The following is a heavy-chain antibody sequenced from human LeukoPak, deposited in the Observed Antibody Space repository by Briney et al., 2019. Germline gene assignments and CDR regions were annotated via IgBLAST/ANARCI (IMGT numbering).Heavy chain of an antibody. CDR2: INPNSGGT. CDR1: GYTFTGYY. V-gene: IGHV1-2*02. CDR3: ARDYGDYTPTDAFDI. J-gene: IGHJ3*02. Sequence: ASVKVSCKASGYTFTGYYMHWERQAPGQGLEWMGWINPNSGGTNYAQKFQGRVTMTRDTSISTAYMELSRLRSDDTAVYYCARDYGDYTPTDAFDIWGQGTMVTVSS. D-gene: IGHD4-17*01.